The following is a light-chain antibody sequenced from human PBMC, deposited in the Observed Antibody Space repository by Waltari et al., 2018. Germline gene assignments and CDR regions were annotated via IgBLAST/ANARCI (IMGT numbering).Light chain of an antibody. CDR3: QHRSNWPPS. V-gene: IGKV3-11*01. CDR1: QSIGSY. J-gene: IGKJ2*01. Sequence: EIVLTQSPATLSLSPGDRDTLSCRASQSIGSYFALYHQKPGLAPSLLSYDAYNGAAGIPARISGSGSGTDFTLTSSSLEPEDFAVYYCQHRSNWPPSFGQGTKVEIE. CDR2: DAY.